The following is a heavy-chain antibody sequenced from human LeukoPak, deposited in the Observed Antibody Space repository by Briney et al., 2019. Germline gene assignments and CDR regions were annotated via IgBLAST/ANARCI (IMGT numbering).Heavy chain of an antibody. CDR3: ARDGYYDSSGYYSVQH. J-gene: IGHJ1*01. CDR2: IIPIFGTA. D-gene: IGHD3-22*01. CDR1: GYTFTSYA. Sequence: SVKVSCKASGYTFTSYAISWVRQAPGQGLEWMGGIIPIFGTANYAQKFQGRVTITADESTSTAYMELSSLRSEDTAVYYCARDGYYDSSGYYSVQHWGQGTLVTVSS. V-gene: IGHV1-69*13.